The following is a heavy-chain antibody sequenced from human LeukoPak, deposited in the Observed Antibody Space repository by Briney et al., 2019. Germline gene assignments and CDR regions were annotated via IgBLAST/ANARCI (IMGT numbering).Heavy chain of an antibody. D-gene: IGHD1-14*01. V-gene: IGHV3-9*01. CDR1: GFTFDDCD. Sequence: QTGGSLRLSCAASGFTFDDCDMHWVRQAPGKGLEWVSGISWNSGKIGYADSVKGRFTISRDNAKNSLYLQMNSLRTEDTALYYCVKDVYIRPVGTFDYWGQGTLVTVSS. CDR2: ISWNSGKI. CDR3: VKDVYIRPVGTFDY. J-gene: IGHJ4*02.